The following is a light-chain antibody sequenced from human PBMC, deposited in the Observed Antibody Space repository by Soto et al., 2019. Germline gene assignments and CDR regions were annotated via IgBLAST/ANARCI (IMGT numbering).Light chain of an antibody. CDR1: QSVLYSSNNKNY. V-gene: IGKV4-1*01. CDR3: QQYYSAPQT. Sequence: DIVMTQSPDSLAVSLGERATINCKSSQSVLYSSNNKNYLAWYQQKPGQPPKLLIYLASTRESGVPDRFSGSASGTDFTLTISSLQAEDVAVYYCQQYYSAPQTFGQGTKVEIK. CDR2: LAS. J-gene: IGKJ1*01.